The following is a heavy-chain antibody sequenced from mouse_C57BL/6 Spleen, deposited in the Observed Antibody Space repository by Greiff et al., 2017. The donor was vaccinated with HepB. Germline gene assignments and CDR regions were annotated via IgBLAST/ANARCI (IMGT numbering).Heavy chain of an antibody. CDR3: ARHYGSSSGFAY. CDR2: INPGSGGT. V-gene: IGHV1-54*01. Sequence: VKVVESGAELVRPGTSVKVSCKASGYAFTNYLIEWVKQRPGQGLEWIGVINPGSGGTNYNEKFKGKATLTADKSSSTAYMQLSSLTSEDSAVYFCARHYGSSSGFAYWGQGTLVTVSA. J-gene: IGHJ3*01. D-gene: IGHD1-1*01. CDR1: GYAFTNYL.